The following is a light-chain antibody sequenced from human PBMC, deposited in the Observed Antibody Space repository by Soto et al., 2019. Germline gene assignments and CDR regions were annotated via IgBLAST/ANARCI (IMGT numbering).Light chain of an antibody. Sequence: DIDMTHSPSTLTASVGDRVTITCRASQSISSWLAWYQQKPGKAPKLLIYKASSLESGVPSRFSGSGSGTEFTLTISSLQPDDFATYYCQQYNSYSPRSFGQGTKVDIK. CDR2: KAS. CDR1: QSISSW. V-gene: IGKV1-5*03. CDR3: QQYNSYSPRS. J-gene: IGKJ1*01.